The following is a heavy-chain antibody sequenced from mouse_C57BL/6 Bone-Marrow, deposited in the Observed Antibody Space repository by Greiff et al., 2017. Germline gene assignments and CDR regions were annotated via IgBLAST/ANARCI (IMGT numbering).Heavy chain of an antibody. V-gene: IGHV5-6*01. J-gene: IGHJ1*03. CDR2: ISSGGSYP. CDR1: GFTFSSYG. D-gene: IGHD2-3*01. CDR3: ARHEWLLWYFDV. Sequence: EVHLVESGGDLVKPGGSLKLSCAASGFTFSSYGMSWVRQTPDKRLEWVATISSGGSYPYYPDSVKGRFTISRDNAKNTLYLQMSSLKSEDTAMYYCARHEWLLWYFDVWGTGTTVTVSS.